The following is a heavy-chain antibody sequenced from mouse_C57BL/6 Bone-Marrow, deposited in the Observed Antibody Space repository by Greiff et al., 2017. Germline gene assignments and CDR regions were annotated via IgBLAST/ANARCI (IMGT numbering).Heavy chain of an antibody. CDR1: GFNIKDYY. CDR2: IDPEDGDT. CDR3: TTPYVDY. J-gene: IGHJ2*01. V-gene: IGHV14-1*01. Sequence: EVKLEQSGAELVRPGASVKLSCTASGFNIKDYYMHWVKQRPEQGLEWIGRIDPEDGDTEYATEFQGKATMTADTSSNTAYLQRSSLTSEDTAVYYCTTPYVDYWYRGNTLTVSS.